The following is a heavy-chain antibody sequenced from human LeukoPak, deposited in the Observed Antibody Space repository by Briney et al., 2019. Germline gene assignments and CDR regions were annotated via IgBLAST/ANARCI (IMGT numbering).Heavy chain of an antibody. Sequence: PSETLSLTCTVSGGSISSGGYYWSWIRQHPGKGLEWIGYIYYSGSTYYNPSLKSRVTISVDTSKNQFSLKLSSVTAADTAVYYCASYCSSTSCSQQDKVFPAIGSGFDYWGQGTLVTVSS. CDR2: IYYSGST. J-gene: IGHJ4*02. CDR3: ASYCSSTSCSQQDKVFPAIGSGFDY. D-gene: IGHD2-2*01. CDR1: GGSISSGGYY. V-gene: IGHV4-31*03.